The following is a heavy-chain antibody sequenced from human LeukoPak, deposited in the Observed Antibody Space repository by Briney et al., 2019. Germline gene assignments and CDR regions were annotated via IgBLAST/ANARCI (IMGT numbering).Heavy chain of an antibody. CDR2: ICSSRSYI. J-gene: IGHJ4*02. CDR3: ARDPLQVRVLEWQTVVGGFDY. Sequence: VGSLSLSCAVSVFTFCRYSMNWVPHAPGGGLEWVLSICSSRSYIFYAHSVKGRFTISRHRPKNSLYPKMTRRRAEDAAVYYCARDPLQVRVLEWQTVVGGFDYWGQGTLVTVSS. D-gene: IGHD3-3*01. CDR1: VFTFCRYS. V-gene: IGHV3-21*01.